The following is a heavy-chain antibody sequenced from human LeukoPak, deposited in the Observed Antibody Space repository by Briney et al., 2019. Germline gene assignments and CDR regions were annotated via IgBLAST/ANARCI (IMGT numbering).Heavy chain of an antibody. Sequence: PGGSLRLSCAASGFTFSDYYMSWIRQAPGKGLEWVSYISSSSSYTNYADSVKGRFTISRDNAKNSLYLQMNSLRAEDTAVYYCARDRTGTYCSSTSCNAAYYFDYWGQGTLVTVSS. CDR1: GFTFSDYY. CDR3: ARDRTGTYCSSTSCNAAYYFDY. CDR2: ISSSSSYT. J-gene: IGHJ4*02. V-gene: IGHV3-11*05. D-gene: IGHD2-2*01.